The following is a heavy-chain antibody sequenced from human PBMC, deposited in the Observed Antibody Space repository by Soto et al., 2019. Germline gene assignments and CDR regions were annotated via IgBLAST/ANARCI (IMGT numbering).Heavy chain of an antibody. J-gene: IGHJ4*02. CDR2: IKGSGGGK. CDR3: AKGPIAAVAGIFDY. Sequence: PGGSLRLSCAASGFIFRSFWMSWVRQAPGKGLEWVANIKGSGGGKNYLDSVKGRFTISRDNSKNTLYLQMNSLRAEDTAVYYCAKGPIAAVAGIFDYWGQGTLVTVSS. V-gene: IGHV3-23*01. CDR1: GFIFRSFW. D-gene: IGHD6-19*01.